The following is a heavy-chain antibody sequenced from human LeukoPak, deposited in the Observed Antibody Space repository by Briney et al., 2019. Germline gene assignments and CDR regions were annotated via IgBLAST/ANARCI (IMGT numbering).Heavy chain of an antibody. J-gene: IGHJ4*02. CDR3: ARGDVAGTLQSPFGY. V-gene: IGHV3-48*01. CDR1: EFTFSSYS. CDR2: ITNSGNSK. Sequence: TGGSLRLSCAASEFTFSSYSMNWVRQAPGKGLEWVSYITNSGNSKSYADSVKGRFTISRDNTKNSLYLQMNGLRAEDTAVYYCARGDVAGTLQSPFGYWGQGTLVTVSS. D-gene: IGHD6-19*01.